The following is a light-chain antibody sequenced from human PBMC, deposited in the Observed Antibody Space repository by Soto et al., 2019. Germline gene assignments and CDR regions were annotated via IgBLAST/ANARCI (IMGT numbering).Light chain of an antibody. CDR2: DAS. V-gene: IGKV3-11*01. CDR1: QSVSTY. Sequence: EIVLTQSPAILSLSPGERAILSCRASQSVSTYLAWYQQRPGQAPRLLVYDASNRATDIPARFSGSGSGTDFTLPLSSLEPEDCAVYYCQQRTNWPPTWTFGPGTKVEIK. CDR3: QQRTNWPPTWT. J-gene: IGKJ1*01.